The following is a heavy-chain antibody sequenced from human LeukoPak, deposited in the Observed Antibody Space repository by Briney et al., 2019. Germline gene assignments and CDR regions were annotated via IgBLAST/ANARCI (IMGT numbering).Heavy chain of an antibody. CDR1: GGSISSYY. J-gene: IGHJ5*02. Sequence: PSETLSLTCTVSGGSISSYYWSWIRQPPGKGLEWIGYIYYSGSTNYNPSLKSRVTISVDTSKNQFSLELSSVTAADTAVYYCARAYDFWSGYPYNWFDPWGQGTLVTVSS. V-gene: IGHV4-59*01. D-gene: IGHD3-3*01. CDR2: IYYSGST. CDR3: ARAYDFWSGYPYNWFDP.